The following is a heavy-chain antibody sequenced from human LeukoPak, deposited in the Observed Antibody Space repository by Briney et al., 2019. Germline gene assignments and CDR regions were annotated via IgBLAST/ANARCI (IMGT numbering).Heavy chain of an antibody. D-gene: IGHD3-9*01. CDR2: IVVGSGNT. Sequence: GTSVKVSCKASGFTSTSSAMQWVRQARGQRLEWIGWIVVGSGNTNYAQKFQERVTITRDMSTSTAYMELSSLRSEDTAVYYCAADSPSYDILTGHYYYYMDVWGKGTTVTVSS. V-gene: IGHV1-58*02. CDR1: GFTSTSSA. J-gene: IGHJ6*03. CDR3: AADSPSYDILTGHYYYYMDV.